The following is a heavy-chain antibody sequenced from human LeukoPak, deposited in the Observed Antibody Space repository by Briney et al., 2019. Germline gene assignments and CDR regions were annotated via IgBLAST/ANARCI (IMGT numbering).Heavy chain of an antibody. Sequence: WLRQPPGKGPESIAAIYYTGSTYYNPSLKSRVTISVDASKNQFSLMLTSVTATDTAVYHCARHSVSGRLSPPVDPWGQGTLVTVSS. D-gene: IGHD3-10*01. CDR2: IYYTGST. CDR3: ARHSVSGRLSPPVDP. V-gene: IGHV4-39*01. J-gene: IGHJ5*02.